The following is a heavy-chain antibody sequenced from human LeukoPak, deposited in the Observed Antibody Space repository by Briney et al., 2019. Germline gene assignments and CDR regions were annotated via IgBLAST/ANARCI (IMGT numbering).Heavy chain of an antibody. CDR1: GGSISSSNW. Sequence: SETLSLTCTVSGGSISSSNWWSWVRQPPGKGLEWIGEIYHSGSTNYNPSLKSRVTISVDKSKNQFSLKLSSVTAADTAVYYCARWGLFGSYFDYWGQGTLVTVSS. J-gene: IGHJ4*02. V-gene: IGHV4-4*02. CDR3: ARWGLFGSYFDY. D-gene: IGHD3-10*01. CDR2: IYHSGST.